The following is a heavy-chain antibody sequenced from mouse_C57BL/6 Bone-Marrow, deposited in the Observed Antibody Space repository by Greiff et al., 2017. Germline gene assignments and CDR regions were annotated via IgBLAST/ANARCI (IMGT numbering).Heavy chain of an antibody. CDR2: INPGSGGT. Sequence: VKLQQSGAELVRPGTSVKVSCKASGYAFTNYLIEWVKQRPGQGLEWIGVINPGSGGTNYNEKFKGKATLTADKSSSTAYMQLSILTSEDSAVYFCAIYGSSHYYAMDYWGQGTSVTVSS. V-gene: IGHV1-54*01. J-gene: IGHJ4*01. CDR1: GYAFTNYL. CDR3: AIYGSSHYYAMDY. D-gene: IGHD1-1*01.